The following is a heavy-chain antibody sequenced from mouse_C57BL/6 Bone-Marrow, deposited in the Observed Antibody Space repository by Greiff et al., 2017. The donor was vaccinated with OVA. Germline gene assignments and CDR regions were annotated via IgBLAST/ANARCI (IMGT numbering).Heavy chain of an antibody. CDR3: ARLAGVFAY. Sequence: VKLMESGPELVKPGASVKISCKASGYSFTSYYIHWVKQRPGQGLEWIGWIYPGSGNTKYNEKFKGKATLTADTSSSTAYMQLSSLTSEDSAVYYCARLAGVFAYWGQGTLVTVSA. CDR1: GYSFTSYY. CDR2: IYPGSGNT. V-gene: IGHV1-66*01. J-gene: IGHJ3*01.